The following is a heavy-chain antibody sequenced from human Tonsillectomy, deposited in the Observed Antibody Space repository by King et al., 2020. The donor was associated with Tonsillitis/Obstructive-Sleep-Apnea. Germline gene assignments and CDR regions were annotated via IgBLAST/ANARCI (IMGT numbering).Heavy chain of an antibody. CDR2: IDWDGDK. Sequence: VTLKESGPALVKPTQTLTLTCTFSGFSLNTPEMCVSWIRQPPGKALEWLARIDWDGDKYYSTSLKTRLTISKDTSKNQVVLTMTNMDPVDTATYYCARTLGYCSSTSCYWTLWYWGQGTLVTVSS. D-gene: IGHD2-2*01. J-gene: IGHJ4*02. V-gene: IGHV2-70*11. CDR1: GFSLNTPEMC. CDR3: ARTLGYCSSTSCYWTLWY.